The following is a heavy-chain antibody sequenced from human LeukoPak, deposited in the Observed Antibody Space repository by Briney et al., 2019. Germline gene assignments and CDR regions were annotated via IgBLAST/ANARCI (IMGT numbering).Heavy chain of an antibody. V-gene: IGHV3-64D*09. Sequence: GGTLRLSCSASGFTFSTYAMHWVRQAPGRGLEYVSAISSNGAGTYYTDSVKGRFTISRDNSKNTLYLQMTSLRADDTAVYYCVNPGPGYIGYDSGNRADYWGQGTLVIVSS. CDR1: GFTFSTYA. J-gene: IGHJ4*02. D-gene: IGHD5-12*01. CDR3: VNPGPGYIGYDSGNRADY. CDR2: ISSNGAGT.